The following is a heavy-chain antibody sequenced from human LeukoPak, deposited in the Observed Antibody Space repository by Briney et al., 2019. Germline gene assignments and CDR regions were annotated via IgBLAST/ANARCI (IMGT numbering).Heavy chain of an antibody. J-gene: IGHJ4*02. Sequence: PGESLKISFKGSGCSFTSYWIGWVRPAPGKGREWVAVIWYDGSNKYYADSVKGRFTISRDNSKNTLYLQMNSLRAEDTAVYYCARDRYGDFDYWGQGTLVTVSS. CDR2: IWYDGSNK. V-gene: IGHV3-33*01. CDR1: GCSFTSYW. D-gene: IGHD4-17*01. CDR3: ARDRYGDFDY.